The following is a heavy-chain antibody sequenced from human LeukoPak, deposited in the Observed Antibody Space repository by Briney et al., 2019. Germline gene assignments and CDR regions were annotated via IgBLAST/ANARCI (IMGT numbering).Heavy chain of an antibody. CDR3: LRDLNWSLDQ. D-gene: IGHD1-20*01. V-gene: IGHV3-30-3*01. Sequence: PGGSLRLSCAASGFTFSSYAMHWVRQAPGKGLEWVAVISYDGSNKYYADSVKGRFTISRDNSKNTLYLQMNRLRAEDTTVYYCLRDLNWSLDQWGQGTLVTVSS. CDR2: ISYDGSNK. J-gene: IGHJ4*02. CDR1: GFTFSSYA.